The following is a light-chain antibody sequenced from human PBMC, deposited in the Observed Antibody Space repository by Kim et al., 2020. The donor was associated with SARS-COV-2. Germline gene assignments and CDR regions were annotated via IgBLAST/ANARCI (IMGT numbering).Light chain of an antibody. CDR2: LNSDGSL. J-gene: IGLJ3*02. CDR1: SGHSTYA. CDR3: QTWGTGIKV. V-gene: IGLV4-69*02. Sequence: QPVLTQSPSASASLGASVKLTCTLSSGHSTYAIAWHQQQPEKGPRYLMKLNSDGSLTKGDGIPDRFSGSSPGAEHYLTISSLQSEDEADYYCQTWGTGIKVFGGGTKLTVL.